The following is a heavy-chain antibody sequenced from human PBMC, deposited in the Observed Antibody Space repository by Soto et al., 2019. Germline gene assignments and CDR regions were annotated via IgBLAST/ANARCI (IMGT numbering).Heavy chain of an antibody. D-gene: IGHD3-3*01. V-gene: IGHV3-73*01. CDR1: GFTLSGSA. CDR3: TRHEVSDFWSGYYYPKNYYYYYMDV. J-gene: IGHJ6*03. Sequence: PGGSLRLSCAASGFTLSGSAMHWVRQASGKGLEWVGRIRSKANSYATAYAASVKGRFTISRDDSKNTAYLQMNSLKTEDTAVYYCTRHEVSDFWSGYYYPKNYYYYYMDVWGKGTTVIVSS. CDR2: IRSKANSYAT.